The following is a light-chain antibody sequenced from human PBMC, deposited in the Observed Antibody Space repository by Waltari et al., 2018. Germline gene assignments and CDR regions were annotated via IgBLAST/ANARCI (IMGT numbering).Light chain of an antibody. CDR1: QDVSNW. CDR2: AAS. V-gene: IGKV1-12*01. J-gene: IGKJ2*01. Sequence: DIQMTQSPSSVSASVEDRVTITCRASQDVSNWLAWYQQKPGKAPKFLIYAASSLQRGVPSRFSGSGSGTDFTLTISSLQPDDFATYYCQQANTFPYTFGQGTKVEIK. CDR3: QQANTFPYT.